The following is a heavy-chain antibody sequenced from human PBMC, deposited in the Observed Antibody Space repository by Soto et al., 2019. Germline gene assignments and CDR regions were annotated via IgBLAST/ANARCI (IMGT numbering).Heavy chain of an antibody. CDR1: GGSTRNYF. Sequence: QVQLQESGPGLVKPSETLSLTCTVSGGSTRNYFWSWIRQPPGKGLWWLGCIYYIGTTNYNSSLKSRVTISLDTSKNQFSLRLRSVTAADTAVYYCARYVNPYDTAVWFDPWGQGTLVTVSS. CDR3: ARYVNPYDTAVWFDP. J-gene: IGHJ5*02. D-gene: IGHD3-9*01. V-gene: IGHV4-59*01. CDR2: IYYIGTT.